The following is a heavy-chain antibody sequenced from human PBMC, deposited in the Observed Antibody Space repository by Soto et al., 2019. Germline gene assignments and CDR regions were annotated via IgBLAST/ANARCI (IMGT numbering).Heavy chain of an antibody. J-gene: IGHJ4*02. CDR1: GFTFDDYA. CDR2: ISWNSGSI. V-gene: IGHV3-9*01. CDR3: AKDFRYCSGGSCYTLWNYFDY. Sequence: EVQLVESGGGLVQPGRSLRLSCAASGFTFDDYAMHWVQQAPGKGLEWVSGISWNSGSIGYADSVKGRFTISRDNAKNSLYLQMNSLRAEDTALYYCAKDFRYCSGGSCYTLWNYFDYWGQGTLVTVSS. D-gene: IGHD2-15*01.